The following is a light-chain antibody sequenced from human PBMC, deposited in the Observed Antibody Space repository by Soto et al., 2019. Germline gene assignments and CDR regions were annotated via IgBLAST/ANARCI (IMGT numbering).Light chain of an antibody. J-gene: IGLJ3*02. CDR2: STS. CDR1: TGAVTSGNY. CDR3: LLYYGGAQLV. V-gene: IGLV7-43*01. Sequence: QAVVTQEPSLIVSPGGTVTLTCASSTGAVTSGNYPNWFQQKPGQTPRALIYSTSNKHPWTPARFSGSLLGGKAALTLSGAEPEDEAEYYCLLYYGGAQLVFGGGTQLTVL.